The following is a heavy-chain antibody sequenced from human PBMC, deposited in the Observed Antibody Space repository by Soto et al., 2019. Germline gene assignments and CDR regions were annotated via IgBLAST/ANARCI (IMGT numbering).Heavy chain of an antibody. J-gene: IGHJ4*02. CDR3: AKAGGDY. V-gene: IGHV3-23*04. D-gene: IGHD3-10*01. CDR2: FSGSGGAT. Sequence: VPVVESGGGLVQPGGSLRLSCAASGFIASNYAMSWVRQAPGKGLEWVSGFSGSGGATFYADSVKGRFTISRDSSKNTVYLQINRLRVEDTAVYYCAKAGGDYWGQGTLVTVSS. CDR1: GFIASNYA.